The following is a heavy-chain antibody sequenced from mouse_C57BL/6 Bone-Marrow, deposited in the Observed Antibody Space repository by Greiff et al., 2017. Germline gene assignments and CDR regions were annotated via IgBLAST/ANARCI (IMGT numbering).Heavy chain of an antibody. J-gene: IGHJ3*01. D-gene: IGHD2-4*01. CDR1: GYTFTSYW. CDR2: INPSNGGT. V-gene: IGHV1-53*01. Sequence: QVHVKQPGTELVKPGASVKLSCKASGYTFTSYWMHWVKQRPGQGLEWIGNINPSNGGTNYNEKFKSKATLTVDKSSSTAYMQLSSLTSEDSAVYYCARKGYDYLFAYWGQGTLVTVSA. CDR3: ARKGYDYLFAY.